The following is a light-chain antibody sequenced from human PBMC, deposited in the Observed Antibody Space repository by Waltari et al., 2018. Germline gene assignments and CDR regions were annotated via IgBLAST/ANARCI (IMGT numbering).Light chain of an antibody. Sequence: QSVLTQPPSVSGAPGQRVTISCTGSSSNIGAGSDVHWYQQFSGTAPKLLIFDNDNQPSGFPDRFCGSRSVTSAYLAITGLQTDDEADYFCQSYDSGQWVFGGGTKVTVL. CDR2: DND. J-gene: IGLJ3*02. CDR1: SSNIGAGSD. CDR3: QSYDSGQWV. V-gene: IGLV1-40*01.